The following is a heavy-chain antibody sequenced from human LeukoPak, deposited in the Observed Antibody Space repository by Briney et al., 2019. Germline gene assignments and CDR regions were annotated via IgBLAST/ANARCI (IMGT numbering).Heavy chain of an antibody. CDR1: GYSFTSYW. Sequence: GESLKISCKGSGYSFTSYWIGWVRQMPGKGLEWMGIIYPGDSDTRYSPSFQGQVTISADKSISTAYLQWSSLKASDTAMYYCARRKKEYPPGGYYYYYYMDVWGKGTTVTVSS. V-gene: IGHV5-51*01. J-gene: IGHJ6*03. CDR2: IYPGDSDT. D-gene: IGHD2/OR15-2a*01. CDR3: ARRKKEYPPGGYYYYYYMDV.